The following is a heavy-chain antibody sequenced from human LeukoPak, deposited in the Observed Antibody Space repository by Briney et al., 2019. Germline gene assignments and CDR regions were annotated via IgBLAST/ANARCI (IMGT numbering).Heavy chain of an antibody. V-gene: IGHV4-59*11. J-gene: IGHJ1*01. CDR2: IYYSGST. CDR1: GGSISSHY. CDR3: ARGYQLLSR. D-gene: IGHD2-2*01. Sequence: PSETLSLTYTVSGGSISSHYWSWIRQPPGKGLEWIGYIYYSGSTNYNPSLKSRVTISVDTSKNQFSLKLSSVTAADTAVYYCARGYQLLSRGGQGTLVTVSS.